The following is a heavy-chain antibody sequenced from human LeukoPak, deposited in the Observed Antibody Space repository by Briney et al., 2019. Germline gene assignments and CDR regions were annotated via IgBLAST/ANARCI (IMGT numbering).Heavy chain of an antibody. V-gene: IGHV1-2*04. CDR2: INPNSGGT. D-gene: IGHD6-13*01. CDR1: GYTFTGYY. CDR3: ARDLAAAGPGGMDV. Sequence: ASVKVSCKASGYTFTGYYMHWVRQAPGQGLEWMGWINPNSGGTNYAQKFQGWVTMTRDTSISTAYMELSRLRSDDTAVYYCARDLAAAGPGGMDVWGQGTTVTVSS. J-gene: IGHJ6*02.